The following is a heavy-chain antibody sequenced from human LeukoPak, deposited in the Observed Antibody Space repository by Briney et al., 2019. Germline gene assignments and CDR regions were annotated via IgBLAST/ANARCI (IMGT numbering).Heavy chain of an antibody. CDR1: GFTFSRYG. D-gene: IGHD6-13*01. CDR3: AREIGSSWYFDY. V-gene: IGHV3-33*01. J-gene: IGHJ4*02. Sequence: GGSLRLSCAASGFTFSRYGTHWVRQAPGKGLEWVAVIWYDGSNKYYADSVKGRFTISRDNSKNTLYLQMNSLRAEDTAVYYCAREIGSSWYFDYWGQGTLVTVSS. CDR2: IWYDGSNK.